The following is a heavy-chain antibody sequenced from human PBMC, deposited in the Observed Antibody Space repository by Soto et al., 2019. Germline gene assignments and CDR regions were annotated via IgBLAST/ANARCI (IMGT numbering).Heavy chain of an antibody. CDR1: GFSVSSCG. Sequence: WRSLRLPCAASGFSVSSCGMRWVHQAPDKGLEWVAVISYNGSNKYYADSVKGRFTISRDNSKNTLYLQMNSLRAEDTAVYYCAKGEGAFDIWGQGTMVTVSS. CDR2: ISYNGSNK. V-gene: IGHV3-30*18. CDR3: AKGEGAFDI. J-gene: IGHJ3*02.